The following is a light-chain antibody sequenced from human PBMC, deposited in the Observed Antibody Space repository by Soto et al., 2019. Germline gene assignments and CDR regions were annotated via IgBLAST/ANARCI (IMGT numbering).Light chain of an antibody. V-gene: IGLV4-60*02. CDR2: LEGSGSY. J-gene: IGLJ2*01. CDR1: SGHSTYI. Sequence: QLVLTQSSSASASLGSSVKLTCTLISGHSTYIIAWHQQQPGKAPRYLMKLEGSGSYNKGSGIPDRFSGSSSGADRYLTISNLQFEDEADYYCETWDTNVVVFGGGTKLTVL. CDR3: ETWDTNVVV.